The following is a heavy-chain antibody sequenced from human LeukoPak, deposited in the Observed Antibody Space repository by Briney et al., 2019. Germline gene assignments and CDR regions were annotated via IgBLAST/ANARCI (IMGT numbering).Heavy chain of an antibody. J-gene: IGHJ4*02. V-gene: IGHV3-33*01. CDR3: TRDTYNHYYDSCGYYIGY. CDR2: IWYDGSNK. CDR1: GFTLSSYG. D-gene: IGHD3-22*01. Sequence: GRSLRLSCAASGFTLSSYGMHLVRQAPGKGLEWVAVIWYDGSNKYYADSVKGRFTISRDNSKNTLYLQMNSLRAEETAVYYCTRDTYNHYYDSCGYYIGYWGQGTLVTVSS.